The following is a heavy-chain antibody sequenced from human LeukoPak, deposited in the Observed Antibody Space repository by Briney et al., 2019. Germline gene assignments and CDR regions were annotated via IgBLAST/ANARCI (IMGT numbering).Heavy chain of an antibody. J-gene: IGHJ4*02. CDR3: ARHDYLGF. V-gene: IGHV3-53*01. Sequence: GGSLRLSCAASGFTINRDHMCWVRQAPGKGLEWVALIYSGGMTAYTDSVKGRFTISRDISKSTVYLQMNSLRVDDTAVYYCARHDYLGFWGQGTLVTVSS. CDR2: IYSGGMT. CDR1: GFTINRDH.